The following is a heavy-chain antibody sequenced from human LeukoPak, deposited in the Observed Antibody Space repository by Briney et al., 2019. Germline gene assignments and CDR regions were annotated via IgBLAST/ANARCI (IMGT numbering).Heavy chain of an antibody. CDR2: IYYSGGT. CDR1: GGSISSYY. Sequence: SETLSLTCTVSGGSISSYYWSWIRQPPGKGLEWIGYIYYSGGTNYNSSLKSRVKISVDTSKKQFSLNLSSVTAADTAVYYCARFSPNLKAVTATGWYFDLWGRGTLVTVSS. CDR3: ARFSPNLKAVTATGWYFDL. J-gene: IGHJ2*01. D-gene: IGHD6-19*01. V-gene: IGHV4-59*01.